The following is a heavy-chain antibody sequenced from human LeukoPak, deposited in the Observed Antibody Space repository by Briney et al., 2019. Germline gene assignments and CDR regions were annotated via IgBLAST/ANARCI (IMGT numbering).Heavy chain of an antibody. D-gene: IGHD3-10*01. Sequence: SETLSLTCTVSGGSISSYYWSWIRQPAGKGLEWIGRIYTSGSTNYNPSLKSRVTISVDTSKNQFSLKLSSVTAADTAVYYCARGPGRITMVRGVIYWGQGTLVTVSS. J-gene: IGHJ4*02. CDR2: IYTSGST. V-gene: IGHV4-4*07. CDR1: GGSISSYY. CDR3: ARGPGRITMVRGVIY.